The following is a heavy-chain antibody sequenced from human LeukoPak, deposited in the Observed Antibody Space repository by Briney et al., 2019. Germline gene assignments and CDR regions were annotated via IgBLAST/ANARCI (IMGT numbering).Heavy chain of an antibody. V-gene: IGHV3-23*01. CDR2: ISGSGGST. D-gene: IGHD6-6*01. CDR1: GFTFSSYA. J-gene: IGHJ4*02. Sequence: SGGSLRLSCAASGFTFSSYAMSWVRQAPGKGLEWVSVISGSGGSTYYADSVKGRFTISRDNSKKTLFLQMNSLRAADTAVYYCASGGSSSSSIDYWGQGTLVTVSS. CDR3: ASGGSSSSSIDY.